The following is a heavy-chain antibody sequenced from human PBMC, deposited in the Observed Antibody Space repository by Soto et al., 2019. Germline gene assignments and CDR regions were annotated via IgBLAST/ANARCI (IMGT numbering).Heavy chain of an antibody. CDR3: AIRHPPTSVDY. J-gene: IGHJ4*02. Sequence: SETLSLTCAVSGGSFTSNNWWTWVRQPPGQGLEWIGEIYRTGSTNYNPSLKSRVTISLDKSENQFSLKVTSLTAADTAVYYCAIRHPPTSVDYSGQGTLLTLSS. CDR1: GGSFTSNNW. D-gene: IGHD1-1*01. CDR2: IYRTGST. V-gene: IGHV4-4*02.